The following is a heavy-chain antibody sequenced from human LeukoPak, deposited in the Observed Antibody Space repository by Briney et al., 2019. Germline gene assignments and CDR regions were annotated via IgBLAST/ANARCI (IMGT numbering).Heavy chain of an antibody. D-gene: IGHD5-24*01. CDR1: GLTLSNHH. CDR3: VGDPQRGDGFNYDY. CDR2: ISSGGGSI. V-gene: IGHV3-11*01. Sequence: GGSLRLSCVASGLTLSNHHMSWIRQAPGKGLEFVSYISSGGGSISYGESVKGRFTISRDTSKNSLYLQMSSLRAEDTAVYYCVGDPQRGDGFNYDYWGQGTLVTVSS. J-gene: IGHJ4*02.